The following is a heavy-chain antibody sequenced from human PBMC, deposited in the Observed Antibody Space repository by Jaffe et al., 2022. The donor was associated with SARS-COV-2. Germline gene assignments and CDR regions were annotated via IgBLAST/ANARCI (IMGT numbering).Heavy chain of an antibody. V-gene: IGHV3-66*02. CDR2: IYSGGST. J-gene: IGHJ6*02. Sequence: EVQLVESGGGLVQPGGSLRLSCAASGFTVSSNYMSWVRQAPGKGLEWVSVIYSGGSTYYADSVKGRFTISRDNSKNTLYLQMNSLRAEDTAVYYCARTIVVVPAAIPLGSYGMDVWGQGTTVTVSS. D-gene: IGHD2-2*02. CDR3: ARTIVVVPAAIPLGSYGMDV. CDR1: GFTVSSNY.